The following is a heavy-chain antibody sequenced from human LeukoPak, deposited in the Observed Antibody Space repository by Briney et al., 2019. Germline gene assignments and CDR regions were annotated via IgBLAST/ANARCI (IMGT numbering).Heavy chain of an antibody. CDR2: IYYSGST. CDR1: GGSISSYY. Sequence: PSETLSLTCTVSGGSISSYYWSWIRQPPGKGLEWIGYIYYSGSTNYNPSLKSRVTISVDTSKNQFSLKLSSVTAADTAVYYCATVSGWAGTGDYWGQGTLVTVSS. D-gene: IGHD6-19*01. J-gene: IGHJ4*02. CDR3: ATVSGWAGTGDY. V-gene: IGHV4-59*01.